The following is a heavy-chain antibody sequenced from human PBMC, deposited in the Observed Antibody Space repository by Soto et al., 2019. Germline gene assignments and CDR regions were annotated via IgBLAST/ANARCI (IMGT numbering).Heavy chain of an antibody. CDR2: MNPNRGNT. J-gene: IGHJ6*02. Sequence: GASVKVSCKASGYTFTSYDINWVRQATGQGIEWMGWMNPNRGNTGYAQKFQGRVTMTRNNSISTAYMKLSSLGSDDTAVYYCARRGAWTFYYYYCMDVWGQGTTVTVSS. V-gene: IGHV1-8*01. D-gene: IGHD1-26*01. CDR1: GYTFTSYD. CDR3: ARRGAWTFYYYYCMDV.